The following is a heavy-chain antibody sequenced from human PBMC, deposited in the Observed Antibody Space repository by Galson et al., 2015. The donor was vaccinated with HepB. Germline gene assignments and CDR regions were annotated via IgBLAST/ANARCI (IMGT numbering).Heavy chain of an antibody. CDR1: GFTFSSYA. Sequence: SLRLSCAASGFTFSSYAMHWVRQAPGKGLEYVSAISSNGGSTYYADSVKGRFTISRDNSKNTLYLQMSSLRAEDTAVYYCVKDLYDYVWGSYPYNMDVWGQGTTVTVSS. CDR2: ISSNGGST. J-gene: IGHJ6*02. V-gene: IGHV3-64D*06. CDR3: VKDLYDYVWGSYPYNMDV. D-gene: IGHD3-16*01.